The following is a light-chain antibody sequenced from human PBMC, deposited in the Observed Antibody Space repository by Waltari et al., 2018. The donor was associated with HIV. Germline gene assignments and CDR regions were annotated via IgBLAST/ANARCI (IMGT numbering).Light chain of an antibody. CDR1: TSDLGTF. CDR3: SAPVDTDFVV. Sequence: HSALTQPASVSGSLGQSVTISCTARTSDLGTFVSWSRQYPEKPPHLILSGIIRRPSGISSRFSASKSGDTASLTISGLQPDDEALYYCSAPVDTDFVVFGGGTFLTVL. CDR2: GII. J-gene: IGLJ2*01. V-gene: IGLV2-14*01.